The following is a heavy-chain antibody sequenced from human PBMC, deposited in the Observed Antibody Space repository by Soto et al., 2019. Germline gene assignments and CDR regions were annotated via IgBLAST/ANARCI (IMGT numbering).Heavy chain of an antibody. CDR3: AKDSPSTIYDFWSLKLGMGV. Sequence: PGGSLRLSCAASGFTFSSYAMHWVRQAPGKGLEWVAVISYDGSNKYYADSVKGRFTISRDNSKNTLYLQMNSLRAEDTAVYYCAKDSPSTIYDFWSLKLGMGVWGQGTTVTVSS. D-gene: IGHD3-3*01. J-gene: IGHJ6*02. CDR2: ISYDGSNK. CDR1: GFTFSSYA. V-gene: IGHV3-30-3*01.